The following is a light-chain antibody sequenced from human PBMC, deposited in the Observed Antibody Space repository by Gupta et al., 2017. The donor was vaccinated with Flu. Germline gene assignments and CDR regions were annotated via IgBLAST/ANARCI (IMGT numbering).Light chain of an antibody. J-gene: IGKJ3*01. CDR3: QHAKNYPLT. CDR1: HDILNY. CDR2: SAS. V-gene: IGKV1-16*01. Sequence: PSSLSASLRATVSITCLASHDILNYVAWFQQKPGESPKSLIYSASTRDRWVPSRFSGRGSGTDFTLTISSLQPEDFATYYCQHAKNYPLTFGQGTQV.